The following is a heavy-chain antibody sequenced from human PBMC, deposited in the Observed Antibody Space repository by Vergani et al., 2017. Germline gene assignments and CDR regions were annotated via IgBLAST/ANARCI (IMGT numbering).Heavy chain of an antibody. J-gene: IGHJ5*02. CDR2: INHSGST. CDR1: GGSFSGYY. D-gene: IGHD2-15*01. Sequence: QVQLQQWGAGLLKPSETLSLTCAVSGGSFSGYYWSWIRQPPGKGLEWIGEINHSGSTNYNPSLKSRVTISVDTSKNQFSLKLSSVTAADTAVYYCARGNIVVVVAATWFDPWGQGTLVTVSS. CDR3: ARGNIVVVVAATWFDP. V-gene: IGHV4-34*01.